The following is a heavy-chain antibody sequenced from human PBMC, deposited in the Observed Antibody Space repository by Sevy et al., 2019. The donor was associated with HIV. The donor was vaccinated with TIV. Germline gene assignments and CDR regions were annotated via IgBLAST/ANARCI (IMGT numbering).Heavy chain of an antibody. CDR1: GFTFSSYA. V-gene: IGHV3-30-3*01. CDR3: ARDLFFHSSGWTNDPRYYYGMDV. D-gene: IGHD6-25*01. Sequence: GGSLRLSCAASGFTFSSYAMHWVRQAPGKGLEWVAVISYDGSNKYYADSVKGRFTISRDNSKNTLYLQMNSLRAEDTAVYYCARDLFFHSSGWTNDPRYYYGMDVWGQGTTVTVSS. CDR2: ISYDGSNK. J-gene: IGHJ6*02.